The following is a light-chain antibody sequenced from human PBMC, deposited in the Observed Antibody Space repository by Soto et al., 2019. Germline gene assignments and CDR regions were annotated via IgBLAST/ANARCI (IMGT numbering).Light chain of an antibody. CDR2: GAS. CDR3: QQYYNWPIT. Sequence: EIVLTHSPATLSVSPGERATLSCSASQSVSSNLAWYQQKPGQAPRLLIHGASTRATGIPARFSGSGSGTEFTLTISSLQSEDFAVYYCQQYYNWPITFGQGTRLEI. V-gene: IGKV3-15*01. J-gene: IGKJ5*01. CDR1: QSVSSN.